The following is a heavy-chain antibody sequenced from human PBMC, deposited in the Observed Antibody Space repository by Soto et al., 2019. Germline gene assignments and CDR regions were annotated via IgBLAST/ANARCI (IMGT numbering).Heavy chain of an antibody. CDR3: ASRGRIAARRGNWFDP. CDR2: INHSGST. J-gene: IGHJ5*02. V-gene: IGHV4-34*01. D-gene: IGHD6-6*01. Sequence: QVQLQQWGAGLLKPSETLSLTCAVYGGSFSGYYWSWIRQPPGKGLEWIGEINHSGSTNYNPSLKSRVTISVDTSKNQFSLKLSSVTAADTAVYYCASRGRIAARRGNWFDPWGQGTLVTVSS. CDR1: GGSFSGYY.